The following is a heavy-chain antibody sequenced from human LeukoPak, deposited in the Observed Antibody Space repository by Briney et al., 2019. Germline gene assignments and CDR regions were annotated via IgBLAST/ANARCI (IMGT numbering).Heavy chain of an antibody. D-gene: IGHD3-9*01. CDR2: ISAYNGNT. CDR1: GYTFTSYG. Sequence: ASVKVSCKASGYTFTSYGISWARQAPGQGLEWMGWISAYNGNTNYAQKLQGRVTMTTDTSTSTAYMELRSLRSDDTAVYYCASLYYYDILTGYFQDDAFDIWGQGTMVTVSS. J-gene: IGHJ3*02. CDR3: ASLYYYDILTGYFQDDAFDI. V-gene: IGHV1-18*01.